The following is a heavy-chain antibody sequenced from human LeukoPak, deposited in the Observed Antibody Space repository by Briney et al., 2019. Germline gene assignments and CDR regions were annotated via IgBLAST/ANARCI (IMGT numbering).Heavy chain of an antibody. CDR1: GFTFSSYA. J-gene: IGHJ4*02. V-gene: IGHV3-23*01. Sequence: PGGSLRLSCAASGFTFSSYAMSWVRRAPGKGLEWVSAISGSGGSTYYADSVKGRFTISRDNSKNTLYLQMNSLRAEDTAVYYCAKDSRLLYYFDYWGQGTLVTVSS. D-gene: IGHD2/OR15-2a*01. CDR3: AKDSRLLYYFDY. CDR2: ISGSGGST.